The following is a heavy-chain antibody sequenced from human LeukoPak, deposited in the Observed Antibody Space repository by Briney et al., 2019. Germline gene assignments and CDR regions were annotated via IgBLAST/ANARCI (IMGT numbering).Heavy chain of an antibody. V-gene: IGHV3-30-3*01. J-gene: IGHJ4*02. CDR3: ARARNNYDSSGFSALDY. CDR2: ISYDGSNK. CDR1: GFTFSSYA. Sequence: GGSLRLSCAASGFTFSSYAMHWVRQAPGKGLEWVAVISYDGSNKYYADSVKGRFTISRDNSKNTLYLQMNSLRAEDTAVYYCARARNNYDSSGFSALDYWGQGTLVTVSS. D-gene: IGHD3-22*01.